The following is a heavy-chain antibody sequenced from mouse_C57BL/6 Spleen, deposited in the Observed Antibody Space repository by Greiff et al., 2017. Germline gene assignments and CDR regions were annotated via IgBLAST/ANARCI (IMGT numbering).Heavy chain of an antibody. D-gene: IGHD2-4*01. V-gene: IGHV1-81*01. J-gene: IGHJ2*01. CDR2: IYPRRGNT. CDR3: ARGYDYDGEYYFDY. Sequence: VQLQQSGAELARPGASVQLSCKASGYTFTSYGISWVKQRTGQGLEWIGEIYPRRGNTYYNEKFKGKATLTADKSSSTASMELRSLTSEDSAVCFCARGYDYDGEYYFDYWGQGTTLTVSS. CDR1: GYTFTSYG.